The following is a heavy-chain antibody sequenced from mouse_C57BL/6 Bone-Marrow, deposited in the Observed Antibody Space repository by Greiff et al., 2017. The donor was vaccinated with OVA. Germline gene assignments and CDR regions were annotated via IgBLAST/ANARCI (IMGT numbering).Heavy chain of an antibody. CDR3: ARRGNYGWYFDV. D-gene: IGHD2-1*01. Sequence: QVQLQQSGAELVRPGASVKLSCKASGYTFTDYYINWVKQRPGQGLEWIARIYPGSGNTYYNEKFKGKATLTAEKSSSTAYMQLSSLTSEDSAVYFCARRGNYGWYFDVWGTGTTVTVSS. CDR1: GYTFTDYY. V-gene: IGHV1-76*01. CDR2: IYPGSGNT. J-gene: IGHJ1*03.